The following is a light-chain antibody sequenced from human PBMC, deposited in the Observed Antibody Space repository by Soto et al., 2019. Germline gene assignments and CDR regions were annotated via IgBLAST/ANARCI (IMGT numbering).Light chain of an antibody. CDR2: EVS. J-gene: IGLJ1*01. V-gene: IGLV2-18*02. CDR1: SSDVGSYNR. Sequence: QAVVTQPPSVSGSPGQSVTIPCTGTSSDVGSYNRVSWYHQAPGTAPRLMIYEVSNRPSGVPDRFSGSKSGNTASLTISGLQAEDEADYYCASYTTHTARFVFGTGTKVTVL. CDR3: ASYTTHTARFV.